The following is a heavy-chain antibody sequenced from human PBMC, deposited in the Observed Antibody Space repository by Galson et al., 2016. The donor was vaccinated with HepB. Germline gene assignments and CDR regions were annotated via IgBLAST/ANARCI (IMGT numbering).Heavy chain of an antibody. CDR3: ARDYYDSSGFDY. J-gene: IGHJ4*02. V-gene: IGHV4-61*01. D-gene: IGHD3-22*01. Sequence: LSLTCTVSGGSVSSGSYYWCWIRQPPGKGLEWIGYIYYSGNTNYNPSLKSRVTISLDTSKNQFSLKLSAVTAADTAVYYCARDYYDSSGFDYWGQGTLVTASS. CDR2: IYYSGNT. CDR1: GGSVSSGSYY.